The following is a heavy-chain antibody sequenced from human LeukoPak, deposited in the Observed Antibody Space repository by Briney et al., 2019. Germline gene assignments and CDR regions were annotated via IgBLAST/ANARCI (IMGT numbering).Heavy chain of an antibody. CDR3: GRERTGPIDY. J-gene: IGHJ4*02. V-gene: IGHV3-48*02. CDR1: GFTFSDSG. D-gene: IGHD1-14*01. Sequence: SGGSLRLSCAASGFTFSDSGMNWVRQAPGKGLEWLSYISSSSSTIYYTNSVKGRFTISRDNAKSSLYLHMNSLRDEDAAVYYCGRERTGPIDYLGQGTLVTVSS. CDR2: ISSSSSTI.